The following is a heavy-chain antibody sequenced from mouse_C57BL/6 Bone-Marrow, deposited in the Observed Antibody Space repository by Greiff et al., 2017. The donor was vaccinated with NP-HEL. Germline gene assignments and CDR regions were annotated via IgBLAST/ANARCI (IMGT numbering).Heavy chain of an antibody. CDR2: ISSGGSTI. J-gene: IGHJ4*01. D-gene: IGHD1-1*01. CDR1: GFTFSDYG. Sequence: EVMLVESGGGLVKPGGSLKLSCAASGFTFSDYGMHWVRQAPEKGLEWVAYISSGGSTIYYADTVKGRFTISRDNAKNTLFLQMTSLRSEDTAMYYCAKPSTVVATDYAMDYWGQGTSVTVSS. V-gene: IGHV5-17*01. CDR3: AKPSTVVATDYAMDY.